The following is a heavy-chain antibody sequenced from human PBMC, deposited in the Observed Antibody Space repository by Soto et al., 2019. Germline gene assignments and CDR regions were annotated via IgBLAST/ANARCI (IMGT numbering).Heavy chain of an antibody. CDR1: GFTFGNYW. Sequence: GGSLRLSCAASGFTFGNYWMTWVRQAPGKGLEWLANINQDGSDAYHVDSVRGLFTISRDTAKNTLYLQMNSLRAEDTAVYYCAKVDRCGWGQGTLVTVSS. D-gene: IGHD1-26*01. CDR2: INQDGSDA. J-gene: IGHJ4*02. CDR3: AKVDRCG. V-gene: IGHV3-7*03.